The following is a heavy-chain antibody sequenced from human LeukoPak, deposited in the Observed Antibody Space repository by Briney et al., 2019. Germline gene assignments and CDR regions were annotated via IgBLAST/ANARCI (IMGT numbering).Heavy chain of an antibody. CDR2: INHSGST. D-gene: IGHD2-2*01. Sequence: PSETLSLTCAVYGGSFSGYYWSWIRQPPGKGLEWIGEINHSGSTNYNPSLKSRVTISVDTSKNQFSLKLSSVTAADTAVYYCARDGGRWYQLLPYYYYMDVWGKGTTVTVSS. J-gene: IGHJ6*03. V-gene: IGHV4-34*01. CDR3: ARDGGRWYQLLPYYYYMDV. CDR1: GGSFSGYY.